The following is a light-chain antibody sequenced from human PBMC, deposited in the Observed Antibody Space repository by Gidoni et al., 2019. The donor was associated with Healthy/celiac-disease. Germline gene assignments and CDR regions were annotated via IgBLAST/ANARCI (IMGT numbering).Light chain of an antibody. CDR2: AAS. V-gene: IGKV1-27*01. CDR3: QKYNSAPRT. Sequence: DIQMTQSPSSLSASVGDRVTITCRASQGISNYLAWYQQKPGKVPKLLIYAASTLQSGVPSRFSGSGSGTYFTLTISSLQPEDVATYYCQKYNSAPRTFXQXTKVEIK. J-gene: IGKJ1*01. CDR1: QGISNY.